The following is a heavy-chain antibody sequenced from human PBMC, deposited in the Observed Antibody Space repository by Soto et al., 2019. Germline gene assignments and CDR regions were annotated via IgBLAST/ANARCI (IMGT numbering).Heavy chain of an antibody. CDR3: AKGTTATGVSSWDYYYYYYVDV. V-gene: IGHV3-23*01. D-gene: IGHD4-4*01. J-gene: IGHJ6*03. Sequence: GGSLRLSCAASGFTFSNAWINWVRQAPGKGLEWVSAISGSGGSTYYADSVKGRFTISRDNSKNTLYLQMNSLRAEDTAVYYCAKGTTATGVSSWDYYYYYYVDVWGKGTTVTVSS. CDR1: GFTFSNAW. CDR2: ISGSGGST.